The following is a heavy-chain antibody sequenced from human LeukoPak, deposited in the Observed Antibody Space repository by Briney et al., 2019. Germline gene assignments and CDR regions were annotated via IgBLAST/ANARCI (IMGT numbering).Heavy chain of an antibody. CDR3: ARDPAGKYSSSWFDY. J-gene: IGHJ4*02. CDR1: GLTVSSNY. V-gene: IGHV3-53*01. Sequence: GGSLRLSCAASGLTVSSNYMSWVRQAPGKGLEWVSVLYSGGSTYYADSVKGRFTISRDNSKNTVYLQMNSLRAEDTAVYYCARDPAGKYSSSWFDYWGQGTLVTVSS. CDR2: LYSGGST. D-gene: IGHD6-13*01.